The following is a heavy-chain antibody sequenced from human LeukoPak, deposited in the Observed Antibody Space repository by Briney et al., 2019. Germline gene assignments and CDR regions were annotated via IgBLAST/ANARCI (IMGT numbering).Heavy chain of an antibody. Sequence: GRSLRLSCAASGFTFDDYSMHWVRQAPGKGLEWVSGISWNSGSAGHADSVKGRFTISRDSAKNSLYLQMNSLRTEDTALYYCAKDRTYSAYAALDYWGQGTLVTASS. D-gene: IGHD5-12*01. J-gene: IGHJ4*02. CDR3: AKDRTYSAYAALDY. CDR2: ISWNSGSA. CDR1: GFTFDDYS. V-gene: IGHV3-9*01.